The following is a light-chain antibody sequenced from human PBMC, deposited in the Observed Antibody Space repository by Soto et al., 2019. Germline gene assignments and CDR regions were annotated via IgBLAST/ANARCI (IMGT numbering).Light chain of an antibody. CDR3: SSYTSRSTGV. V-gene: IGLV2-14*01. CDR2: VVS. Sequence: QSVLTQPASVSGSPGQSITISCTGTSSDVGGYNYVSWYQQHPGKAPKLMIYVVSNRPSGVSNRFSGSKSGNTASLTISGLQAEDEADYYCSSYTSRSTGVFGTGTKLTVL. J-gene: IGLJ1*01. CDR1: SSDVGGYNY.